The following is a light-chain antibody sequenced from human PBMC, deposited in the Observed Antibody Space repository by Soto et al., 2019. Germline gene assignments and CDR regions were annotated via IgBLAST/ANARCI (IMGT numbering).Light chain of an antibody. CDR2: RNN. CDR3: AVWDDRLSGWV. CDR1: SSNIGINY. Sequence: QAVVTQPPSASGTPGQRVTISCSGSSSNIGINYVYWYQQLPGTAPKLLIYRNNQRPSGVPDRLSGSKSGTSGSLAISGLRSEDEADYYCAVWDDRLSGWVFGGGTKLTVL. J-gene: IGLJ3*02. V-gene: IGLV1-47*01.